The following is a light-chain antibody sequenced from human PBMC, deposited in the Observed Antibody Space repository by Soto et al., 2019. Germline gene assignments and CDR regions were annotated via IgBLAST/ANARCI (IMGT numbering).Light chain of an antibody. V-gene: IGLV3-21*01. CDR2: YDR. CDR1: NIVSKS. J-gene: IGLJ2*01. CDR3: QVSEV. Sequence: SYELTQPPSVSVAPGETARITCGGNNIVSKSVHWYQQMPGQAPVLVIYYDRERPSGIPERFSGSNSGNTAPLTISRVEAGDDADYYCQVSEVFGRGTKLTVL.